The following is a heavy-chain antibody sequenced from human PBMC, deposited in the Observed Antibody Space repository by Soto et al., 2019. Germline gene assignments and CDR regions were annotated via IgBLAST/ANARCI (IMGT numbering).Heavy chain of an antibody. D-gene: IGHD2-21*02. J-gene: IGHJ6*02. CDR3: ASHTYCGGDCYRPYYYGMDV. CDR2: ISAYNGNT. CDR1: GYTFTSYG. V-gene: IGHV1-18*04. Sequence: ASVKVSCKASGYTFTSYGISWVRQAPGQGLEWMGWISAYNGNTNYAQKLQGRVTMTTDTSTSTAYMELRSLRSDDTAVYYCASHTYCGGDCYRPYYYGMDVWGQGTTVTVS.